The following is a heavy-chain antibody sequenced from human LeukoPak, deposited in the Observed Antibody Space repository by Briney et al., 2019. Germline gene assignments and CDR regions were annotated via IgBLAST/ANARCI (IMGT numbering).Heavy chain of an antibody. D-gene: IGHD2-15*01. J-gene: IGHJ4*02. CDR3: ARREKCSGGSCYSDDY. CDR2: IYYSGST. V-gene: IGHV4-59*05. Sequence: PSETLSLTCTVSGGSISRYYWSWIRQPAGKGLEWIGSIYYSGSTYYNPSLKSRVTISVDTSKNQFSLKLSSVTAADTAVYYCARREKCSGGSCYSDDYWGQGTLVTVSS. CDR1: GGSISRYY.